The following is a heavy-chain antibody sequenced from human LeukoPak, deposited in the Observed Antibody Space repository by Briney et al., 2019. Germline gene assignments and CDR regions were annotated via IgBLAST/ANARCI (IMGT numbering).Heavy chain of an antibody. CDR3: AKTQRKVGATDYFDY. CDR1: GFAFNNYA. J-gene: IGHJ4*02. Sequence: GGSLRLSCAASGFAFNNYAMTWVRQAPGKGLEWVSNINDNGGQTHYADSVKGRFTISRDNSKNTLFLQMDSLRAEDTAVYYCAKTQRKVGATDYFDYWGQGILVTVSS. V-gene: IGHV3-23*01. CDR2: INDNGGQT. D-gene: IGHD1-26*01.